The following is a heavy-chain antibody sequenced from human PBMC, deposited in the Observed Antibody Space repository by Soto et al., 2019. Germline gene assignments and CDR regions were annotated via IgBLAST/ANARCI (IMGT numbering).Heavy chain of an antibody. CDR3: FNIFSSSGYYPDY. J-gene: IGHJ4*02. D-gene: IGHD3-22*01. Sequence: GGSLRLSCAASGFTFSSYAMSWVRQAPERGLEWVSAISAGGGSTYYADSVNGRFTISRDNSKNTLYLQLNSLRAEDTALYYFFNIFSSSGYYPDYWGQGTLVTVSS. CDR2: ISAGGGST. V-gene: IGHV3-23*01. CDR1: GFTFSSYA.